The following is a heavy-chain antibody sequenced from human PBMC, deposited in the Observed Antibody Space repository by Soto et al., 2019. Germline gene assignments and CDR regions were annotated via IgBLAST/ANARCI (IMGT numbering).Heavy chain of an antibody. CDR2: INSDGSTT. Sequence: EVQLVESGGGLVQPGGSLRLSCAASGFTFSTYWMHWVRQAPGKGLVWVSRINSDGSTTTYADSVKGRFTISRDNAKNSLYLQMNSLRAEDTAVYYCATVATRSYSWRDYWGQGTLVTVSS. D-gene: IGHD1-26*01. V-gene: IGHV3-74*01. CDR1: GFTFSTYW. CDR3: ATVATRSYSWRDY. J-gene: IGHJ4*02.